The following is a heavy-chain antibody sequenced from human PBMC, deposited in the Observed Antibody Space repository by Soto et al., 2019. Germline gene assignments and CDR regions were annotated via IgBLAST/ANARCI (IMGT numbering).Heavy chain of an antibody. J-gene: IGHJ5*01. CDR2: IYWNDDT. D-gene: IGHD6-25*01. V-gene: IGHV2-5*01. CDR1: GFSVTTSGVG. Sequence: QITLKESGPTLVNPTQPLTLTCTFSGFSVTTSGVGVGWIRQPPGKALEWLALIYWNDDTRYSPSLKSRLPITKDTSKNPVVLTMTNMDPVDTGTYFCARRHPSAQNWCDSLGQGTLVTVS. CDR3: ARRHPSAQNWCDS.